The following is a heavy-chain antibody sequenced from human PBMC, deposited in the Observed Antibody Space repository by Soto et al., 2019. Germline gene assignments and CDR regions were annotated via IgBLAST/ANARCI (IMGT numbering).Heavy chain of an antibody. CDR3: STFQMFTISGLFTS. D-gene: IGHD3-10*02. J-gene: IGHJ5*02. V-gene: IGHV4-4*08. CDR1: GDSNSFYS. CDR2: THADGRT. Sequence: QVLLQESGPGLVKPSETLSLTCLISGDSNSFYSWSWIRQPPGKGLEWVAYTHADGRTDYNPSLKSRVSISVDSSKSQFSLSLTSVTVADTAVYYCSTFQMFTISGLFTSWGRGTLVTVSS.